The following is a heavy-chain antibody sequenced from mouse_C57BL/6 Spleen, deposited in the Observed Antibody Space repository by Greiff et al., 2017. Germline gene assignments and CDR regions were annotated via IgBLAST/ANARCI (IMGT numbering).Heavy chain of an antibody. V-gene: IGHV1-72*01. CDR3: ARKGAYYGNPFDY. CDR2: IDPKSGGT. CDR1: GYTFTSSW. D-gene: IGHD2-10*01. Sequence: QVQLQQPGAELVKPGASVKLSCKASGYTFTSSWMHWVKQRPGRGLEWIGRIDPKSGGTKYNEKFKSKATLTVDKPSSTAYMQLSSLTSEDSAVYYCARKGAYYGNPFDYWGQGTTLTVSS. J-gene: IGHJ2*01.